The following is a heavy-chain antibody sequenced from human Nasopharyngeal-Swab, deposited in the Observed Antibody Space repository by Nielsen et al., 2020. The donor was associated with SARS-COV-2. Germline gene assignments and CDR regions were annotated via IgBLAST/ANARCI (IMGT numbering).Heavy chain of an antibody. J-gene: IGHJ4*02. CDR3: ARQDSSSWDFDY. CDR2: IKQDGSEK. Sequence: LSLTCAASGFTFSSYWMSWVRQAPGKGLEWVANIKQDGSEKYYVDSVKGRFTISRDNAKNSLYLQMNSLRAEDTAVYYCARQDSSSWDFDYWGQGTLVTVSS. D-gene: IGHD6-13*01. CDR1: GFTFSSYW. V-gene: IGHV3-7*01.